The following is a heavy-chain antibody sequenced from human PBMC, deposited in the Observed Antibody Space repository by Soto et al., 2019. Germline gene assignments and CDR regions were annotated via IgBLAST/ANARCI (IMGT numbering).Heavy chain of an antibody. CDR1: GGSISSSSYY. D-gene: IGHD2-2*01. CDR3: ARGAVVPAANPAIDWFDP. CDR2: IYYSGST. V-gene: IGHV4-39*01. J-gene: IGHJ5*02. Sequence: QLQLQESGPGLVKPSETLSLTCTVSGGSISSSSYYWGWIRQPPGKGLEWIGSIYYSGSTYYNPSLKSRVTMSVDTSKNQFSLKLSSVTAADTAVYYCARGAVVPAANPAIDWFDPWGQGTLVTVSS.